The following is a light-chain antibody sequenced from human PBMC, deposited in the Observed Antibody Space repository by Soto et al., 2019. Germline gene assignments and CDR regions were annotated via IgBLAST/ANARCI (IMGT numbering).Light chain of an antibody. V-gene: IGLV1-44*01. CDR2: GNN. J-gene: IGLJ1*01. CDR3: ATWDDSLDVHV. Sequence: QSVLTQPPSASGTPGQTITISCSGGSSNIGINTVSWYEHLPGTAPRLLIYGNNQRPSGVPDRFSGSKSGTSASLAISGLQSEDEAHYYCATWDDSLDVHVFGTGTKVTV. CDR1: SSNIGINT.